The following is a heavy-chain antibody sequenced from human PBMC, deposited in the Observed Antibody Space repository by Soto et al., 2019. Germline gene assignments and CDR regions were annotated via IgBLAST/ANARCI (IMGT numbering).Heavy chain of an antibody. CDR1: GFTFSAYS. J-gene: IGHJ4*02. Sequence: EVHLVESGGGFVQPGGSLSLSCAGSGFTFSAYSMNWVRQAPGKGLEWVSYISSSSSIIYYAVSVKGRFTISRDNVKNLLYLQMNSLRDEDTAVYYCARGANWNDANYWGQGTLVTVAS. V-gene: IGHV3-48*02. CDR2: ISSSSSII. CDR3: ARGANWNDANY. D-gene: IGHD1-1*01.